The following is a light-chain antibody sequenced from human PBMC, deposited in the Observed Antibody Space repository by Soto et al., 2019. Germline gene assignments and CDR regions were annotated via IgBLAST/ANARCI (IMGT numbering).Light chain of an antibody. CDR2: EVS. Sequence: QSALTQPPSASGSPGQSVTISCTGTSSDVGAYSYVSWYQQHPGKAPQLMIFEVSKRPSGVPDRFSGSKSGNTASLTVSGLQAEDEADYYCSSYAGSNNVVFGGGTKLTVL. CDR3: SSYAGSNNVV. CDR1: SSDVGAYSY. J-gene: IGLJ2*01. V-gene: IGLV2-8*01.